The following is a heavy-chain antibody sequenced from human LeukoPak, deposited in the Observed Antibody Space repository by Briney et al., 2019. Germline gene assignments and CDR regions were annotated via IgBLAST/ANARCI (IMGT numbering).Heavy chain of an antibody. CDR2: IYSGGNT. CDR1: GFTISSIH. V-gene: IGHV3-53*01. CDR3: ARDLGRDSFDI. D-gene: IGHD2-15*01. Sequence: GGSLRLSCAASGFTISSIHMSWVRQAPGEGLEWVSVIYSGGNTYYADSVKGRFTISRDNSKNTLYLQMNNLRAEDTAVYYCARDLGRDSFDIWGQGTKVTVSS. J-gene: IGHJ3*02.